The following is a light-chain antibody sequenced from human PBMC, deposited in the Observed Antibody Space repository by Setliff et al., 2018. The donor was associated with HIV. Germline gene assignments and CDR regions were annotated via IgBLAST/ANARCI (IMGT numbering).Light chain of an antibody. CDR1: NSNIGTNT. J-gene: IGLJ1*01. Sequence: QSALTQPPSASGTPGQRVTISCSGSNSNIGTNTVNWYQQLPGAAPKLLIYTNSHRPSRVPDRFSGSKSGTSASLAISGLRSEDEADYYCASWDDSLKEYVFGTGTKVTVL. CDR2: TNS. CDR3: ASWDDSLKEYV. V-gene: IGLV1-44*01.